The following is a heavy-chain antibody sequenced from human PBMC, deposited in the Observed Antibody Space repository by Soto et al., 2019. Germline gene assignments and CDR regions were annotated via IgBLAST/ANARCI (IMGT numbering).Heavy chain of an antibody. D-gene: IGHD4-17*01. J-gene: IGHJ4*02. V-gene: IGHV3-23*01. CDR2: ISGSGGST. Sequence: PXGSLRLSCSASGFTFSSYAMSWVRQAPGKGLEWVSAISGSGGSTYYADSVKGRFTISRDNSKNTLYLQMNSLRAEDTAVYYCAKDLARATVTTAFDYWGQGTLVTVSS. CDR1: GFTFSSYA. CDR3: AKDLARATVTTAFDY.